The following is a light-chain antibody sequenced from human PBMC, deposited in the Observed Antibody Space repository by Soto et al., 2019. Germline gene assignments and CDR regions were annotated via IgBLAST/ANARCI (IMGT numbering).Light chain of an antibody. CDR3: SSYESTSTYV. CDR2: DVR. J-gene: IGLJ1*01. CDR1: SSDVGGYNY. V-gene: IGLV2-14*01. Sequence: QSALTHPSSLSGSPVQSITISCTGTSSDVGGYNYVSWYQQHPGRAPKLMIFDVRNRPSGVSNRFSGFKSGNTASLTISGLQAEDEDAYYCSSYESTSTYVLGTGTKVTVL.